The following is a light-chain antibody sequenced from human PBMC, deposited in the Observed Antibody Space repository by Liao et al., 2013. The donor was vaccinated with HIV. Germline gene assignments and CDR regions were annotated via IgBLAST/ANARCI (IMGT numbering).Light chain of an antibody. J-gene: IGLJ3*02. V-gene: IGLV3-1*01. CDR1: KLGDKF. Sequence: SYELTQPPSVSASPGQTASITCSGDKLGDKFANWYQQKPGQSPVLVIYEAYKRPSGIPERFSGSNSGNTATLTISGTQAMDEADYYCQSADSSGTSWVFGGGTKLTVL. CDR2: EAY. CDR3: QSADSSGTSWV.